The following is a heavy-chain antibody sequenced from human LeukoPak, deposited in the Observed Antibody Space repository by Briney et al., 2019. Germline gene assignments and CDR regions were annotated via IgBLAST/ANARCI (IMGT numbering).Heavy chain of an antibody. CDR1: AFAFSFFA. CDR3: AKPISGGLAVTADWFAP. V-gene: IGHV3-23*01. J-gene: IGHJ5*01. Sequence: GGSLRLSCEASAFAFSFFAMSWLRQAPGKGLEWVSTINANSGTRSYAASVRGRFTISRDNSKNTLYLQLNTLRADDAAVYYCAKPISGGLAVTADWFAPWGQGTLVVVSS. D-gene: IGHD2-21*02. CDR2: INANSGTR.